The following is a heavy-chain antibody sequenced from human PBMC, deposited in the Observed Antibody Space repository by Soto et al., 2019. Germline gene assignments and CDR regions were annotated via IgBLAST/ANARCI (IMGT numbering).Heavy chain of an antibody. CDR2: IIPIFGTA. Sequence: QVQLVQSGAEVKKPGSSVKVSCKASRGTFSSYAISWVRQAPGQGLEWMGGIIPIFGTANYAQKFQGRVTITADKSTSTAYMELSSLRSEDTAVYYCASSIAVAGTSRFGFDYWGQGTLVTVSS. CDR1: RGTFSSYA. D-gene: IGHD6-19*01. V-gene: IGHV1-69*06. CDR3: ASSIAVAGTSRFGFDY. J-gene: IGHJ4*02.